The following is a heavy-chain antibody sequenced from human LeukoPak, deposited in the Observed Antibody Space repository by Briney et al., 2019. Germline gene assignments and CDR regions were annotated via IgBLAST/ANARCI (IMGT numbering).Heavy chain of an antibody. CDR1: GFTFTSYS. J-gene: IGHJ3*02. Sequence: GGSLRLSCAASGFTFTSYSMSWVRQAPGKGLEWVSAISGSGGSTYFADSVKGRFTISRDNSKNTLYLQMNSLRAEDTAVYYCAKDLEGNYYENYDAFDIWGQGTMVTVSS. CDR3: AKDLEGNYYENYDAFDI. CDR2: ISGSGGST. D-gene: IGHD1-26*01. V-gene: IGHV3-23*01.